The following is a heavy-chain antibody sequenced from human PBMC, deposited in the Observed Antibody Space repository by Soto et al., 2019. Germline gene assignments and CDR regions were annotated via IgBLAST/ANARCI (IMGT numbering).Heavy chain of an antibody. Sequence: EVQLVESGGGLVQPGGSLRLSCAASGFTFSSYSMNWVRQAPGKWLEWVSYIRSSGSTIYYADTVKGRFTISRDNARNSLYLQMNSLRAEDTAVYYCARDPHSLAYWGQGILVTVSS. CDR1: GFTFSSYS. D-gene: IGHD2-15*01. CDR3: ARDPHSLAY. CDR2: IRSSGSTI. J-gene: IGHJ4*02. V-gene: IGHV3-48*01.